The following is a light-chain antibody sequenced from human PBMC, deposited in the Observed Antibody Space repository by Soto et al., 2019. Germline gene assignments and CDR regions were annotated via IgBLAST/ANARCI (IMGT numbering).Light chain of an antibody. Sequence: QSALTQPASVSGSIGQSITISCTGTSRDVGAYNYVSWYQQYPGKAPKLMIYEVNNRPSGVSNRFSGSKSDNTAFLTISGLQAEDEADYYCQSYDSSLSGWVFGGGTKVTVL. CDR2: EVN. J-gene: IGLJ3*02. CDR1: SRDVGAYNY. CDR3: QSYDSSLSGWV. V-gene: IGLV2-14*01.